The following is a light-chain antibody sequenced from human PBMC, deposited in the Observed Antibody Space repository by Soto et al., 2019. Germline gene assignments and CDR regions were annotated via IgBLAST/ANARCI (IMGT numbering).Light chain of an antibody. CDR1: SSDVGTYNL. Sequence: QSALTQPASVSGSPGQSITISCTGTSSDVGTYNLVSWYQHHPGKAPKLMIYEGSKRPSGVSNRFSGSKSGNTASLTISGLQAEDEADYYCCSYGGSSPYVFGTGTKLTVL. CDR2: EGS. J-gene: IGLJ1*01. CDR3: CSYGGSSPYV. V-gene: IGLV2-23*01.